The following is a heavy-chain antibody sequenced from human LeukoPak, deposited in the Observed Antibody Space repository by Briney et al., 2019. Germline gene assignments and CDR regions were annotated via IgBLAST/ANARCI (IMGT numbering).Heavy chain of an antibody. J-gene: IGHJ6*02. V-gene: IGHV6-1*01. Sequence: SQTLSLTCAISGDSVSSNSAAWDWIRRSPSRGLEWLGRTYYRSKWYNDYAVSVRSRITINPDTSKNQFSLQLNSVTPEDTAVYYCARDGYYDTSRNSYGMDVWGQGTTVTVSS. CDR2: TYYRSKWYN. CDR3: ARDGYYDTSRNSYGMDV. CDR1: GDSVSSNSAA. D-gene: IGHD3-22*01.